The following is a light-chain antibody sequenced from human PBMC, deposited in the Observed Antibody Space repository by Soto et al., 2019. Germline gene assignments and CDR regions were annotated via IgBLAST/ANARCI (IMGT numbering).Light chain of an antibody. Sequence: DFQMTQSPSSLSASVGDRVTITCRASQSFSTYLAWYQQKPGKVPKLLISGISTLQSGVPSRFSGSGYGTEFTRTISNLQPEDVATYYCQKYNTAPLTFGGGTKVEIK. CDR1: QSFSTY. CDR3: QKYNTAPLT. V-gene: IGKV1-27*01. J-gene: IGKJ4*01. CDR2: GIS.